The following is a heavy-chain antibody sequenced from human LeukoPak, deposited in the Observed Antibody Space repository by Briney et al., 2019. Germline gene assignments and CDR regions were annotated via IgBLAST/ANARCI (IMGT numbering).Heavy chain of an antibody. J-gene: IGHJ4*02. V-gene: IGHV3-23*01. CDR3: AKDLAPDGFYELDY. CDR2: ITGGCRFI. CDR1: GFTFSTFA. D-gene: IGHD5/OR15-5a*01. Sequence: GGSLRLSCAASGFTFSTFAMNWVRQAPGKGLEWVSVITGGCRFIYYADSVKGRFTISRDDSKNTLYLQMNSLRAEDTAVYYCAKDLAPDGFYELDYWGQGTLVTVSS.